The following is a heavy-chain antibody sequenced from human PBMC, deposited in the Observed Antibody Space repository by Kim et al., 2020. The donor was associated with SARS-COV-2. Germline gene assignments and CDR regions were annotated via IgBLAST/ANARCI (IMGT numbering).Heavy chain of an antibody. V-gene: IGHV1-69*13. J-gene: IGHJ6*02. D-gene: IGHD1-20*01. Sequence: SVKVSCKASGGTFSSYAISWVRQAPGQGLEWMGGIIPIFGTANYAQKFQGRVTITADESTSTAYMELSSLRSEDTAVYYCARVRNMTGRPHYYYGMDVWSQGTTVTVSS. CDR3: ARVRNMTGRPHYYYGMDV. CDR2: IIPIFGTA. CDR1: GGTFSSYA.